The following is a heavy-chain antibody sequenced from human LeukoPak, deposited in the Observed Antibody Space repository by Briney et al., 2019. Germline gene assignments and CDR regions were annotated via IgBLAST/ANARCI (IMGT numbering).Heavy chain of an antibody. CDR1: GFTFNSYY. Sequence: GGSLRLSCAASGFTFNSYYMHWVRQAPGKGLVWVSRINTDGSNTRYADSVKGRFTISRDNSKNTLYLQMNSLRAEDTAVYYCAKASAAVSLIYYFDYWGQGTLVTVSS. CDR3: AKASAAVSLIYYFDY. D-gene: IGHD2-15*01. J-gene: IGHJ4*02. CDR2: INTDGSNT. V-gene: IGHV3-74*01.